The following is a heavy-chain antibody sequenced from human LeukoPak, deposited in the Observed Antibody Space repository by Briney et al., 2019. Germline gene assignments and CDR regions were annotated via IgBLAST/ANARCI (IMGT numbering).Heavy chain of an antibody. CDR2: INHSGST. CDR1: GGSLSGYY. Sequence: SEPLSLTCAVYGGSLSGYYWSWIRQPPGKGLEWIGEINHSGSTNYNPSLKSRVTISVDTSKNQFSLKLSSVTAADTAVYYCARGRWVTMVRGVIIERYFDYWGQGTLVTVSS. J-gene: IGHJ4*02. D-gene: IGHD3-10*01. CDR3: ARGRWVTMVRGVIIERYFDY. V-gene: IGHV4-34*01.